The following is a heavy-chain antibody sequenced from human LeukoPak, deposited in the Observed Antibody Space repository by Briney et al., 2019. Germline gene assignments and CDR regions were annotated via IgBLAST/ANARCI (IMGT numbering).Heavy chain of an antibody. CDR3: ANEYSSSSGRYFQH. CDR1: GFTFSSYG. Sequence: PGGSLRLSCAASGFTFSSYGMHWVRQAPGKGLEWVAFIRYDGSNKYYADSVKGRFTISRDNSKNTLYLQMNSLRAEDTAVYYCANEYSSSSGRYFQHWGQGTLVTVSS. D-gene: IGHD6-6*01. CDR2: IRYDGSNK. J-gene: IGHJ1*01. V-gene: IGHV3-30*02.